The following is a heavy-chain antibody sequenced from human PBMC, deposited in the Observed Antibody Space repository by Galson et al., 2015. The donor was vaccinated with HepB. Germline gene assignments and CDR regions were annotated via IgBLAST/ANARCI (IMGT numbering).Heavy chain of an antibody. J-gene: IGHJ4*02. CDR2: IRSKANSYAT. Sequence: SLRLSCAASGFTLSGSAMHWVRQASGKGLEWVGRIRSKANSYATAYAASVKGRFTISRDDSKNTAYLQMNSLKTEDTAVYYCTRQDPITMIIDYWGQGTLVTVSS. V-gene: IGHV3-73*01. CDR1: GFTLSGSA. D-gene: IGHD3-22*01. CDR3: TRQDPITMIIDY.